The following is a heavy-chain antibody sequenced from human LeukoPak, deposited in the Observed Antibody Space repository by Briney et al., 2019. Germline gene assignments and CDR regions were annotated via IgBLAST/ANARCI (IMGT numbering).Heavy chain of an antibody. D-gene: IGHD1-26*01. CDR2: INHSGST. V-gene: IGHV4-34*01. Sequence: GSLRLSCAASGITVSTNYMSWIRQPPGKGLEWIGEINHSGSTYYNPSLKSRVTISVDTSKNQFSLQLNSVTPEDTAVYYCARAETYSGRVFDYWGQGALVTVSS. CDR1: GITVSTNY. J-gene: IGHJ4*02. CDR3: ARAETYSGRVFDY.